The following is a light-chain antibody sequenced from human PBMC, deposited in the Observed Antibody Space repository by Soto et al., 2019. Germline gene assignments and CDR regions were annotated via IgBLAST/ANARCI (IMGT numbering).Light chain of an antibody. J-gene: IGLJ3*02. Sequence: QSVLTQPPSVSAAPGQKVTISCSGRTSNIGNNYVAWYQQLPGTAPKLLIYENDKRPSGIPDRFSGSKSGTSATLDTTGLQTGDEADYYCGTWDSSLSAGVFGGGTKLTVL. V-gene: IGLV1-51*02. CDR3: GTWDSSLSAGV. CDR2: END. CDR1: TSNIGNNY.